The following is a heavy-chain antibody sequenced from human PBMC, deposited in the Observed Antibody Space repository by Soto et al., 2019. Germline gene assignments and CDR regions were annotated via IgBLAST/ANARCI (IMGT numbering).Heavy chain of an antibody. Sequence: QVQLQESGPGLVKPSETLSLTCTVSGGSISSYYWSWIRQPPGKGLEWIGYIYYSGSTNYNPSLKSRVTISVDTSKTQFSLKLSSVTAADTAVYYCAGDRISIFGVVERNDAFDIWGQGTMVTVSS. CDR3: AGDRISIFGVVERNDAFDI. CDR2: IYYSGST. D-gene: IGHD3-3*01. J-gene: IGHJ3*02. CDR1: GGSISSYY. V-gene: IGHV4-59*01.